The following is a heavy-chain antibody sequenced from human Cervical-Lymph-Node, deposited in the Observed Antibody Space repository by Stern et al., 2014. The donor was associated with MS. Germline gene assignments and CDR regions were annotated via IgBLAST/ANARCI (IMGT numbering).Heavy chain of an antibody. CDR1: GYTLTDLP. V-gene: IGHV1-24*01. CDR2: FDSEAGET. CDR3: TTRAGGYGAYELYFSHGMDV. D-gene: IGHD5-12*01. J-gene: IGHJ6*02. Sequence: QMQLVQSGAEVKKPGASVKVSCKVSGYTLTDLPIHCVRQTPGKGLEWMGNFDSEAGETIYAQKFQGSFTMTEVASTDTAYMELSSLRSDDTAVYYCTTRAGGYGAYELYFSHGMDVWGQGTTVTVTS.